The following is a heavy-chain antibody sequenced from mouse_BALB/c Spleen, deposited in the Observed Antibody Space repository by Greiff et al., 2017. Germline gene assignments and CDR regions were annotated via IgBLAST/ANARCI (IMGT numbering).Heavy chain of an antibody. CDR2: IDPETGGT. J-gene: IGHJ4*01. CDR1: GYTFTDYE. Sequence: QVQLQQSGAELVRPGASVTLSCKASGYTFTDYEMHWVKQTPVHGLEWIGAIDPETGGTAYNQKFKGKATLTADKSSSTAYMELRSLTSEDSAVYYCTRSEYYGSSYAMDYWGQGTSVTVSS. V-gene: IGHV1-15*01. CDR3: TRSEYYGSSYAMDY. D-gene: IGHD1-1*01.